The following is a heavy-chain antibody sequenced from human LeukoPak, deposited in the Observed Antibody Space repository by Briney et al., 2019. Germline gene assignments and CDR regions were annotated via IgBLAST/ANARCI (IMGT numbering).Heavy chain of an antibody. D-gene: IGHD4-23*01. CDR1: GFTVSSNS. CDR2: IYSGGNT. CDR3: ARGAGKSSHPFAY. J-gene: IGHJ4*02. V-gene: IGHV3-53*01. Sequence: GSLRLSCTVSGFTVSSNSMSWVRQAPGKGLEWVSFIYSGGNTHYSDSVKGRFTISRDNSKNTLYLQMNSLRADDTAVYYCARGAGKSSHPFAYWAQETRVTVPS.